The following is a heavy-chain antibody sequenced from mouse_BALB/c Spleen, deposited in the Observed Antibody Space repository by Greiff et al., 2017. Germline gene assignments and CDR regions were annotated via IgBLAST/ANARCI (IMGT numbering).Heavy chain of an antibody. CDR1: GYTFTEYI. J-gene: IGHJ4*01. Sequence: VQLQQSGAGLVKPGASVKLSCTASGYTFTEYIIHWVKQRSGQGLEWIGWFYPGSGSIKYNEKFKDKATLTADKSSSTVYMELSRLTSEDSAVYCCAGREDEGFYAMDYWGQGTSVTVSS. CDR2: FYPGSGSI. CDR3: AGREDEGFYAMDY. V-gene: IGHV1-62-2*01.